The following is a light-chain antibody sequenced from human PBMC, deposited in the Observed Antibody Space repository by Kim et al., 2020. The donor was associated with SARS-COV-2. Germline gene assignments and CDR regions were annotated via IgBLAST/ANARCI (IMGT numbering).Light chain of an antibody. CDR3: AAWDDSLSAYV. CDR1: SSNPGRNY. V-gene: IGLV1-47*01. Sequence: GRPVTISCSGGSSNPGRNYVYWYQHVPGAAPKLLIYRGSNRPSGVPDRFAGSKSDNSASLVISGLRSEDEADYYCAAWDDSLSAYVFGTGTKVTVL. CDR2: RGS. J-gene: IGLJ1*01.